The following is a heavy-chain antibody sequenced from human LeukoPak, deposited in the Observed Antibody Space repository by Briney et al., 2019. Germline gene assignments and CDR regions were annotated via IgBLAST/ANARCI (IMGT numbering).Heavy chain of an antibody. CDR2: ISGSGGST. D-gene: IGHD3-22*01. CDR1: GFTFSSYA. Sequence: GGSLRLSCAASGFTFSSYAMSWVRQAPGKGLEWVSGISGSGGSTYYADSVKGRFTISRDNSKNTLYLQMNSLRAEDTAVYYCANDLTYYYDSSGYPDYWGQGTLVTVSS. V-gene: IGHV3-23*01. J-gene: IGHJ4*02. CDR3: ANDLTYYYDSSGYPDY.